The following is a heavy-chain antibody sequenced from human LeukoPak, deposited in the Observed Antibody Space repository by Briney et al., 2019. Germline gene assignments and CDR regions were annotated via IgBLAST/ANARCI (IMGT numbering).Heavy chain of an antibody. CDR2: ISHDGRNQ. V-gene: IGHV3-30*04. CDR3: AREYTWNAFDI. J-gene: IGHJ3*02. CDR1: GFTFTSYA. D-gene: IGHD2-2*02. Sequence: GGSLRLSCAASGFTFTSYAMHWARQAPGKGLEWVAIISHDGRNQYFADSVRGRVTVSRDRSKNTLYLQMNSLRAEDTAVYYCAREYTWNAFDIWGQGTMVTVSS.